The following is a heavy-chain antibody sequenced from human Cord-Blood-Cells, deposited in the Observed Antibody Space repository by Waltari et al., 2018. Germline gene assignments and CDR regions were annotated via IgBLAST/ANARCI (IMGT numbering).Heavy chain of an antibody. J-gene: IGHJ5*02. CDR2: RSYDGSNK. CDR1: GFTFSSYA. V-gene: IGHV3-30-3*01. D-gene: IGHD3-3*01. Sequence: QVQLVESGGGVVQPGRSLRLSCAASGFTFSSYALPWVRQAPGKGLEWVAVRSYDGSNKYYADSVKGRFTISRDNSKNTLYLQMNSLRAEDTAVYYCARDGREWYGGYWFDPWGQGTLVTVSS. CDR3: ARDGREWYGGYWFDP.